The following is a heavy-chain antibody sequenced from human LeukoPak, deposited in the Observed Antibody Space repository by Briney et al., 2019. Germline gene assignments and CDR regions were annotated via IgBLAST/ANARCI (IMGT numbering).Heavy chain of an antibody. CDR3: AKGLLWFGELLYLDY. Sequence: GGSLRLSCAASGFTFGSYGMHWVRQAPGKGLEWVAVISYDGSNKYYADSVKGRFTISRDNSKNTLYLQMNSLRAEDTAVYYCAKGLLWFGELLYLDYWGQGTLVTVSS. V-gene: IGHV3-30*18. CDR1: GFTFGSYG. CDR2: ISYDGSNK. D-gene: IGHD3-10*01. J-gene: IGHJ4*02.